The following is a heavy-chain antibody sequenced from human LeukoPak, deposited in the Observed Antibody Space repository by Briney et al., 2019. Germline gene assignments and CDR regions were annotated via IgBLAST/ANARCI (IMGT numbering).Heavy chain of an antibody. J-gene: IGHJ4*02. CDR3: ARDLGVVLSATFYFED. CDR2: ISDRGGST. CDR1: GFTFSSYG. V-gene: IGHV3-23*01. Sequence: SGGSLRLSCAVSGFTFSSYGMSWVRQAPGKGLEWVSGISDRGGSTYYADSVKGRFIISRDNSKNTLYLQMHSLRAEDTALYYCARDLGVVLSATFYFEDWSQGTLVTVSS. D-gene: IGHD2-21*01.